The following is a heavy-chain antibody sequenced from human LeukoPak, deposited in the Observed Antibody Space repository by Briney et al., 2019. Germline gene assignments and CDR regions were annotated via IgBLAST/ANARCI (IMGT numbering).Heavy chain of an antibody. J-gene: IGHJ4*02. CDR2: ISGSGGST. V-gene: IGHV3-23*01. D-gene: IGHD4-23*01. Sequence: GGSLRLSCAASGFTFSSYGMSWVRQAPGKGLEWVSGISGSGGSTYYADSMKGRFTISRDNSKNTLYLQMNSLRAEDTAVYYCARVGYGGQLDYWGQGTLVTVSS. CDR1: GFTFSSYG. CDR3: ARVGYGGQLDY.